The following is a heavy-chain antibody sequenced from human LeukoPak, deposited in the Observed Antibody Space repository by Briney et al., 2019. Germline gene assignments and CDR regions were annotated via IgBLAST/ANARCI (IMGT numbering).Heavy chain of an antibody. D-gene: IGHD1-26*01. CDR1: GFTFSSYS. CDR3: ARAPPYSGSYYGY. Sequence: GGSLLLSCAASGFTFSSYSMNWVRRAPGKGLEWVSSISSSSSYIYYAASVKGRFTISRDNAKNSLYLQMNSLRAEDTAVYYCARAPPYSGSYYGYWGQGTLVTVSS. V-gene: IGHV3-21*01. CDR2: ISSSSSYI. J-gene: IGHJ4*02.